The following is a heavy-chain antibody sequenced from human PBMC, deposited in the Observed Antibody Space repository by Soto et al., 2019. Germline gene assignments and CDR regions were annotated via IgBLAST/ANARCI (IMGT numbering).Heavy chain of an antibody. CDR1: GFTFEDYA. CDR3: ASALGESDPFDY. D-gene: IGHD3-10*01. V-gene: IGHV3-9*01. Sequence: EVQLVESGGGLVQPGRSLRLSCAASGFTFEDYAMHWVRQAPGKGLEWGSGISWNSGSIGYADSVKGRFTISRDNAKNSLYLQMNSLRAEDTALYYCASALGESDPFDYWGQGTLVTVSS. CDR2: ISWNSGSI. J-gene: IGHJ4*02.